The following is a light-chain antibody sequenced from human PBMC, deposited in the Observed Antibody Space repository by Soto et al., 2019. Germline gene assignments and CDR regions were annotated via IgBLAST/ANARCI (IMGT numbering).Light chain of an antibody. Sequence: QSALTQPASVSGSPGQSITISCTGTSSDIGHYDYVSWYQQHPGKAPKPMIYHVTYRPSGVSNRYSGSKSGNSASLTISGLQADDEADYYCCSLTTSHTYVFGSGTKLTVL. CDR3: CSLTTSHTYV. V-gene: IGLV2-14*03. CDR2: HVT. J-gene: IGLJ1*01. CDR1: SSDIGHYDY.